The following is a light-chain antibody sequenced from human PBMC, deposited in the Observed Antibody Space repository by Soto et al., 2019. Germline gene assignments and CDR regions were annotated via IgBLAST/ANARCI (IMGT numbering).Light chain of an antibody. J-gene: IGLJ1*01. CDR3: GTWDSSLSAGPYV. CDR2: ENN. Sequence: QSALTQPPSVSAAPGQKVTISCSGSSSNIGNNYVSWYQQLPGTAPKLLIYENNKRPSGIPDRFSGSKSGTSATLGITGLQTGDEADYYCGTWDSSLSAGPYVFGTGTKVT. CDR1: SSNIGNNY. V-gene: IGLV1-51*02.